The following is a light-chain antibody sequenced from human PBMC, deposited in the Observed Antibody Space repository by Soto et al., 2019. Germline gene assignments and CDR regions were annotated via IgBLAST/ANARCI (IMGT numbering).Light chain of an antibody. CDR1: QSVSSN. CDR3: QQYNNWPYT. CDR2: GAS. J-gene: IGKJ2*01. V-gene: IGKV3-15*01. Sequence: EIVMTQSPATLSVSPGERAALSCRASQSVSSNFAWYQQKPGQAPRLLIYGASTRATGIPARFNGSGSGTEFTLTISSLQPEDFAVYYCQQYNNWPYTFGQGTKLEIK.